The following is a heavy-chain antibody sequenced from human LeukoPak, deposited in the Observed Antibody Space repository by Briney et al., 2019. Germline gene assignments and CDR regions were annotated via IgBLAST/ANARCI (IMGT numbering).Heavy chain of an antibody. D-gene: IGHD5-24*01. J-gene: IGHJ3*02. Sequence: QPGGFLRLSCTASGFKFADAPMYWVRHPPGKGLEWIALISWGATDSYYADSVKGRFTISRDDSRNTLYLQMNSLRSEDTALYYCAKDVSFRRGHNFDASDIWGLGTMVIVSS. CDR1: GFKFADAP. V-gene: IGHV3-43*01. CDR2: ISWGATDS. CDR3: AKDVSFRRGHNFDASDI.